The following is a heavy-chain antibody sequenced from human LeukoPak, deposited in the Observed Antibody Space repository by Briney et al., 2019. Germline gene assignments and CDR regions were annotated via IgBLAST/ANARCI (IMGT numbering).Heavy chain of an antibody. CDR3: ARDRGATLYYYYGMDV. CDR2: ISYDGSNK. V-gene: IGHV3-30-3*01. D-gene: IGHD1-26*01. Sequence: GGSLRLSCAASGFTVSSNYMSWVRQAPGKGLEWVAVISYDGSNKYYADSVKGRFTISRDNSKNTLYLQMNSLRAEDTAVYYCARDRGATLYYYYGMDVWGQGTTVTVSS. J-gene: IGHJ6*02. CDR1: GFTVSSNY.